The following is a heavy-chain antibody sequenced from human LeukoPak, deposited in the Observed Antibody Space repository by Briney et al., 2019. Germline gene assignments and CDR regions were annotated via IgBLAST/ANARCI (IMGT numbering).Heavy chain of an antibody. CDR1: GFTFSNSA. CDR2: ISGSGSSI. J-gene: IGHJ4*02. D-gene: IGHD6-13*01. CDR3: ARMYSNDYFFDY. Sequence: GGSLRLSCAASGFTFSNSAMSWVRQAPGKGLEWVSAISGSGSSIFHADSVKGRFTISRDNAKNSLYLQMNSLRAEDTAVYYCARMYSNDYFFDYWGQGTLVTVSS. V-gene: IGHV3-21*01.